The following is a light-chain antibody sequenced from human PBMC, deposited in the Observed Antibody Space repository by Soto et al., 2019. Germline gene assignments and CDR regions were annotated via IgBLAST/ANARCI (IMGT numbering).Light chain of an antibody. CDR2: DVS. Sequence: QSVLTQPASVSGSPGQSITISCTGTSSDVGGYNYVSWYQQHPGKAPKLMIYDVSNRPSGVSNRFSGSKSGNTASLTISGIQAEDEADYYCSSYTSSSTLVVFGGGPKVTVL. J-gene: IGLJ2*01. V-gene: IGLV2-14*01. CDR1: SSDVGGYNY. CDR3: SSYTSSSTLVV.